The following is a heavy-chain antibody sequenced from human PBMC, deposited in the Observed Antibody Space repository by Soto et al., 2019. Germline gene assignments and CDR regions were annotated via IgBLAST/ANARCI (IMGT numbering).Heavy chain of an antibody. CDR2: IYHSGST. Sequence: SETLSLTCAVSGYSISSGYYWGWIRQPPGKGLEWIGSIYHSGSTYYNPSLKSRVTISVDTSKNQFSLKLSSVTAADTAVYYCARDCRPLGCPLDYWGKGTLVTVSS. J-gene: IGHJ4*02. D-gene: IGHD6-19*01. CDR3: ARDCRPLGCPLDY. CDR1: GYSISSGYY. V-gene: IGHV4-38-2*02.